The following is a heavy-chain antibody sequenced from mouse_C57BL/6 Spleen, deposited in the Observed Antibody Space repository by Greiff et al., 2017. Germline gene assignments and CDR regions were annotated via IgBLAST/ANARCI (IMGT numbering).Heavy chain of an antibody. Sequence: VQLQQPGAELVKPGASVKMSCKASGYTFTSYWITWVKQRPGQGLEWIGDIYPGSGSTNYNEKFKSKATLTVDTSSSTAYMQLSSLTSEDSAVYYCAREGYYYGSRSYYFDYWGQGTTLTVSS. J-gene: IGHJ2*01. D-gene: IGHD1-1*01. CDR1: GYTFTSYW. CDR3: AREGYYYGSRSYYFDY. V-gene: IGHV1-55*01. CDR2: IYPGSGST.